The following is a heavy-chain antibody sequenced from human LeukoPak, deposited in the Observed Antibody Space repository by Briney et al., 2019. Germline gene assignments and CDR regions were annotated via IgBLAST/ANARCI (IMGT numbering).Heavy chain of an antibody. J-gene: IGHJ4*02. Sequence: SETLSLTCAVYGGSFSGYYWGWLRQPPGKGLEWIGSIYYSGSTYYNPSLKSRVTISVDTSKNQFSLKLSSVTAADTAVYYCARLGDGYDGYWGQGTLVTVSS. D-gene: IGHD5-24*01. CDR3: ARLGDGYDGY. CDR2: IYYSGST. CDR1: GGSFSGYY. V-gene: IGHV4-39*01.